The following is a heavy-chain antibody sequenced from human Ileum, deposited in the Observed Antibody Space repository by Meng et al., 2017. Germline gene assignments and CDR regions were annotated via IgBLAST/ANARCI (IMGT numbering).Heavy chain of an antibody. CDR3: ARAVDGPGY. D-gene: IGHD2-8*01. CDR1: GFTFSDSW. Sequence: SCAASGFTFSDSWMHWVRQAPAKGLVWVSRINGEGSSTSYADSVKGRFTISRDNAKNTLWLQMSSLRAEDTAVYYCARAVDGPGYWGQGTLVTVSS. J-gene: IGHJ4*02. V-gene: IGHV3-74*03. CDR2: INGEGSST.